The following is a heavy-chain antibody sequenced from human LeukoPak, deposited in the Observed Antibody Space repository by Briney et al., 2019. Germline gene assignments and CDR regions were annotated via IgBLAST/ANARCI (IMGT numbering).Heavy chain of an antibody. CDR3: ARDGEAAGMESLDY. CDR2: ISYDGSNK. CDR1: GFTFSSYA. J-gene: IGHJ4*02. Sequence: GGSLRLSCAASGFTFSSYAMHWVRQAPGKGLEWVAVISYDGSNKYYADSVKGRFTISRDNSKNTLYLQMNSLRAEDTAVYYCARDGEAAGMESLDYWGQGTLVTVSS. D-gene: IGHD6-13*01. V-gene: IGHV3-30-3*01.